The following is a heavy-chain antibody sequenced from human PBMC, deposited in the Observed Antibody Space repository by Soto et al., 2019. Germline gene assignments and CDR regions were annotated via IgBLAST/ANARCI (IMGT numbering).Heavy chain of an antibody. Sequence: PSETLSLTCAVYGGSFSGYYWSWIRQPPGKWLEWVGEINHSGSTNYNPSLKSRVTISVDTSKNQFSLKLSSVTAADAAVYYCASAGIAVAGPNYYYYYGMDLWGQAATVIVS. CDR2: INHSGST. D-gene: IGHD6-19*01. J-gene: IGHJ6*02. CDR1: GGSFSGYY. CDR3: ASAGIAVAGPNYYYYYGMDL. V-gene: IGHV4-34*01.